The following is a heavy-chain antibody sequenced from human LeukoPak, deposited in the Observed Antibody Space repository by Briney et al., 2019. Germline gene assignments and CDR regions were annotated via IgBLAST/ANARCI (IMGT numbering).Heavy chain of an antibody. J-gene: IGHJ6*02. Sequence: VASVTVSFTASGATFTSYAISWVRQATGQPLEWMGGIIPIFGTANYAQKLQGRVTISADESTSTAYMELGSLRSEDTAVYYCARMDIVVVPAAIRYYYYGMDVWGQGTTVTVSS. CDR1: GATFTSYA. D-gene: IGHD2-2*02. CDR2: IIPIFGTA. V-gene: IGHV1-69*13. CDR3: ARMDIVVVPAAIRYYYYGMDV.